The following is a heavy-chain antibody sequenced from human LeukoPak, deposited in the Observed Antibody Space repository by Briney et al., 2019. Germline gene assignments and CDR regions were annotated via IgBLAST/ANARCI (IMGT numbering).Heavy chain of an antibody. CDR2: ISSSSSTI. V-gene: IGHV3-48*01. Sequence: PGGSLRLSCAASGFTFSSYSMNWVRQAPGKGLEWVSYISSSSSTIYYADSVKGRFTISRDNAKNSLYLQMNSLRAEDTALYYCAKDMDSSGESRFDYWGQGTLVTVSS. CDR3: AKDMDSSGESRFDY. D-gene: IGHD3-22*01. CDR1: GFTFSSYS. J-gene: IGHJ4*02.